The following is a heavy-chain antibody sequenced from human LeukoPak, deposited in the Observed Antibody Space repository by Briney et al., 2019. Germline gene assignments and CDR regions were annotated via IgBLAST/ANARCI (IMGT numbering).Heavy chain of an antibody. CDR1: GGSISTSSYY. V-gene: IGHV4-39*02. CDR2: IYYSGST. J-gene: IGHJ4*02. CDR3: ARDLLNEGNHLDY. D-gene: IGHD4-23*01. Sequence: PSETLSLTCTVSGGSISTSSYYWGWIRQPPGKGLEWIGSIYYSGSTYYNPPLKSRVTISVDTSKNQFSLKLSSVTAADTAVYYCARDLLNEGNHLDYWGQGTLVTVSS.